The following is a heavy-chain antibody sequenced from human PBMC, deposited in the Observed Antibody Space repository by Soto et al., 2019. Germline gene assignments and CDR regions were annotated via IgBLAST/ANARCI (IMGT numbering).Heavy chain of an antibody. Sequence: EVQLLESGGGLVQPGGSLRLSCAASGFTFSSYAMSWVRQAPGKGLEWVSGISGSGGSIYYADSVKGRFTISRDNSKNALYLQLISLRGEDTAVYYCAKVLRDCSGGSCYGGDFQHWGQGTLVTVSS. V-gene: IGHV3-23*01. CDR3: AKVLRDCSGGSCYGGDFQH. D-gene: IGHD2-15*01. CDR1: GFTFSSYA. J-gene: IGHJ1*01. CDR2: ISGSGGSI.